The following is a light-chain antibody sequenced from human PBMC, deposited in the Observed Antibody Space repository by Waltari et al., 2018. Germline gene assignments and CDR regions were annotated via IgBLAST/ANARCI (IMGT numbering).Light chain of an antibody. J-gene: IGLJ3*02. V-gene: IGLV1-47*01. CDR3: AAWDDSLSTWV. CDR1: SSNIGSNF. CDR2: RNN. Sequence: QSVLTQPPSASGTPGQRVAISCSGSSSNIGSNFVYWYQQLPGTVPELLIYRNNQRPSGVPVRISGSKSGTSASLAVSGLRSEDEADFYCAAWDDSLSTWVFGGGTKLTVL.